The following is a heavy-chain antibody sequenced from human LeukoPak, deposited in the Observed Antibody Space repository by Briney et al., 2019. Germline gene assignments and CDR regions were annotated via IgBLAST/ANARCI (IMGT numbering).Heavy chain of an antibody. V-gene: IGHV3-53*01. CDR3: ARDLGKYYFDY. CDR1: DLSVSSNY. Sequence: PGGSLRLSCVVSDLSVSSNYMTWVRQAPGKGLEWVSVLYSDGRTHYADSVKGRFTISRDDSKNALYLQMDSLRAEDTAMYYCARDLGKYYFDYWGQGTLVTVSS. J-gene: IGHJ4*02. CDR2: LYSDGRT.